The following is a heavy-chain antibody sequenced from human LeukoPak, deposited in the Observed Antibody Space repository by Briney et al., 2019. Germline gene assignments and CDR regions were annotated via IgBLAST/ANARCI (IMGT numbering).Heavy chain of an antibody. CDR1: GGSISSYY. CDR2: IYYSGST. J-gene: IGHJ3*02. D-gene: IGHD1-26*01. Sequence: SETLSLTCTVSGGSISSYYWSWIRQPPGKGMEWIGYIYYSGSTNYNPSLKSRVTISVDTSKNQFSLKLSSVTAADTAVYYCAREVGATADGAFDIWGQGTMVTVSS. V-gene: IGHV4-59*01. CDR3: AREVGATADGAFDI.